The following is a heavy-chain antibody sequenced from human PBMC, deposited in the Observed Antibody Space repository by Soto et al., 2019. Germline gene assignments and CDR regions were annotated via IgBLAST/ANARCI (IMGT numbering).Heavy chain of an antibody. CDR1: GYTFTSYG. CDR3: ARDLRIVVVVAEGDAFDI. V-gene: IGHV1-18*01. D-gene: IGHD2-15*01. J-gene: IGHJ3*02. Sequence: QVPLVQSGAEVKKPGASVKVSCKASGYTFTSYGISWVRQAPGQGLEWMGWISAYNGNTNYAPKLQGRDTMTTDTFTSTDYMELRSLRSDDTPVYYCARDLRIVVVVAEGDAFDIWGPGRMVTVSS. CDR2: ISAYNGNT.